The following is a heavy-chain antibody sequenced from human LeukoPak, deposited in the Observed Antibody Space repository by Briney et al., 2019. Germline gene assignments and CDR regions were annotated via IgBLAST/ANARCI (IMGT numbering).Heavy chain of an antibody. D-gene: IGHD2-21*01. J-gene: IGHJ4*02. CDR3: ARDREHVPFFDY. V-gene: IGHV3-33*01. CDR2: IWYDGSNK. Sequence: GGSLRLSCAASGFTFSTYGMHWVRQAPGKGLEWVALIWYDGSNKYYADSVKGRFTISRDNAKNSLYLQMNSLRAEDPAVYYCARDREHVPFFDYWGQGTLVTVSS. CDR1: GFTFSTYG.